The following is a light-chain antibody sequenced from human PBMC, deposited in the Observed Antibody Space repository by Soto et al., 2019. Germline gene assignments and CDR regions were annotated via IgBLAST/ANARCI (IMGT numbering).Light chain of an antibody. Sequence: QSVLTQPRSVSGSPGQSVTISCTGTSSDVGGYNCVSWYQQHPGKAPKLMIYDVSKRPSGVPDRFSGSKSGNTASLTISGLXAEDEADYYCCSYAGSYTFYVFGTGTKVTVL. J-gene: IGLJ1*01. CDR2: DVS. CDR3: CSYAGSYTFYV. V-gene: IGLV2-11*01. CDR1: SSDVGGYNC.